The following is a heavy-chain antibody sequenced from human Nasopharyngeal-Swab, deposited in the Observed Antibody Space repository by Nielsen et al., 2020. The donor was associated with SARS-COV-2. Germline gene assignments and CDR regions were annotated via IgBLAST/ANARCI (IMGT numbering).Heavy chain of an antibody. J-gene: IGHJ4*02. V-gene: IGHV4-59*01. Sequence: WLPQPPGKGLEWIGYIYYSGSTNYNPSLKSRVTISVDTSKNQFSLKLSSVTAADTAVYYCARGTTIFGVVITPFDYWGQGTLVTVSS. D-gene: IGHD3-3*01. CDR3: ARGTTIFGVVITPFDY. CDR2: IYYSGST.